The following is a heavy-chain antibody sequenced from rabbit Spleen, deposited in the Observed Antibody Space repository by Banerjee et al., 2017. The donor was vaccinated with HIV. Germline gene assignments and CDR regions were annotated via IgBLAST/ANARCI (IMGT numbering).Heavy chain of an antibody. V-gene: IGHV1S45*01. Sequence: QEQLVEYGGDLVQPEGSLTLTCKASGLDFSSSHWICWVRQAPGKGLEWIACIYAGSSDDSDYASWAKGRFTISKTSSTTVDLKMTSLTAADTATYFCARGGGLWGQGTLVTVS. CDR3: ARGGGL. CDR2: IYAGSSDDS. CDR1: GLDFSSSHW. J-gene: IGHJ4*01.